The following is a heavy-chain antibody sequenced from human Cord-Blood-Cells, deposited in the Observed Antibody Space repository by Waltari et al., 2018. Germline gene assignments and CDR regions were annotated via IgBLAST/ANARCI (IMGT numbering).Heavy chain of an antibody. V-gene: IGHV4-39*07. Sequence: QLQLQESGPGLVKPSETLSLTCTVSGGSISSSSYYWGWIRQPPGQGLEWIGSIYYSGSTYYNPSLKTRVTISVDPSKNQLCLKLGSVTAADTAVYYCARRPWGGYFDYWGQGTLVTVSS. CDR3: ARRPWGGYFDY. D-gene: IGHD3-16*01. CDR1: GGSISSSSYY. J-gene: IGHJ4*02. CDR2: IYYSGST.